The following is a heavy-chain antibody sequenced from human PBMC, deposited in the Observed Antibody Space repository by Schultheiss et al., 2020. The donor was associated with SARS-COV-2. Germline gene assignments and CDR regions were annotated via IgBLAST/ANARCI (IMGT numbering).Heavy chain of an antibody. D-gene: IGHD3-3*01. CDR2: IYHSGST. V-gene: IGHV4-34*01. J-gene: IGHJ5*02. CDR3: ARGHYDFWSGYSPQGWFDP. Sequence: SETLSLTCAVYGGSFSGYYWSWIRQPPGKGLEWIGSIYHSGSTYYNPSLKSRVTISVDTSKNQFSLKLSSVTPEDTAVYYCARGHYDFWSGYSPQGWFDPWGQGTLVTVSS. CDR1: GGSFSGYY.